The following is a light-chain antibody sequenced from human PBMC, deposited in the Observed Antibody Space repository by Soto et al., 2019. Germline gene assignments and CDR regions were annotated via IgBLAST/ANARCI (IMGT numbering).Light chain of an antibody. CDR2: MAS. Sequence: DIQITQSPSILSASVGDRVTITCRATQSMGNRLAWYEQKPGKAPKLLIYMASSLESGVPSGFWRSGSGTECNRSISSLQRDDFDTASCRQYNEYSWTFGQGTQVDIK. CDR1: QSMGNR. V-gene: IGKV1-5*03. J-gene: IGKJ1*01. CDR3: RQYNEYSWT.